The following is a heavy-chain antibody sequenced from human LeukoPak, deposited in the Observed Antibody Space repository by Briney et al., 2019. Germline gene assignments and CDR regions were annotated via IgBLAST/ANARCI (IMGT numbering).Heavy chain of an antibody. V-gene: IGHV3-23*01. CDR1: GSTFSSYA. CDR2: ISGSGGST. J-gene: IGHJ4*02. D-gene: IGHD2-15*01. Sequence: PGGSLRLSCAASGSTFSSYAMSWVRQAPGKGLEWVSAISGSGGSTYYADSVKGRFTISRDNSKNTLYLQMNSLRAEDTAVYYCAKGVVVVPAKYYFDYWGQGTLVTVSS. CDR3: AKGVVVVPAKYYFDY.